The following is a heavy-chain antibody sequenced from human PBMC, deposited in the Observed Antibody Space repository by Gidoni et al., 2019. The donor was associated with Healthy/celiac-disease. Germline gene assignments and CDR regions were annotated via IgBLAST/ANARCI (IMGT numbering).Heavy chain of an antibody. CDR3: ARDGLTVYYYYGMDV. Sequence: QVQLQESGPGLVKPSQTLSLTCTVSGGSISSGSYYWSWIRQPAGKGLEWIGRIYTSGSTNYNPSLKSRVTISVDTSKNQFSLKLSSVTAADTAVYYCARDGLTVYYYYGMDVWGQGTTVTVSS. J-gene: IGHJ6*02. CDR1: GGSISSGSYY. D-gene: IGHD4-17*01. CDR2: IYTSGST. V-gene: IGHV4-61*02.